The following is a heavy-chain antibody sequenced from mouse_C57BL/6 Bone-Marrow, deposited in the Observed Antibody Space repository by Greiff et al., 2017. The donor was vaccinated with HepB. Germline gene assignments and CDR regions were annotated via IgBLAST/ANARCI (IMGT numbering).Heavy chain of an antibody. Sequence: VMLVESGPGLVAPSQSLSITCTVSGFSLTSYAISWVRQPPGKGLEWLGVIWTGGGTNYNSALKSRLSISKDNSKSQVFLKMNSLQTDDTARYYCARTLYDGYYSWFAYWGQGTLVTVSA. CDR3: ARTLYDGYYSWFAY. V-gene: IGHV2-9-1*01. CDR2: IWTGGGT. J-gene: IGHJ3*01. CDR1: GFSLTSYA. D-gene: IGHD2-3*01.